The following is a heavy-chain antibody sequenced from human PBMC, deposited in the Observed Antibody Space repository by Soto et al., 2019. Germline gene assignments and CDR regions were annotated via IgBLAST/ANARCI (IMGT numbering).Heavy chain of an antibody. CDR3: ARCRSSSSRYYRMDV. J-gene: IGHJ6*02. CDR2: IIPIFGTA. Sequence: KVSCKASGGTFSSYAISWVRQAPGQGLEWMGGIIPIFGTANYAQKFQGRVTITADKSTSTAYMELSSLRSEDTAVYYCARCRSSSSRYYRMDVWGQGTTVTVSS. CDR1: GGTFSSYA. V-gene: IGHV1-69*06. D-gene: IGHD6-6*01.